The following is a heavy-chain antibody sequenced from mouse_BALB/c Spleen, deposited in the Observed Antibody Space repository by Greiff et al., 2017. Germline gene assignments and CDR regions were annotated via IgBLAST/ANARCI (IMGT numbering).Heavy chain of an antibody. CDR2: LWAGGST. D-gene: IGHD2-3*01. J-gene: IGHJ4*01. CDR1: GFSLTSYG. Sequence: VMLVESGPGLVAPSQSLSITCTVSGFSLTSYGVHWVRQPPGKGLEWLGVLWAGGSTNYNSALMSRLSISKDNSKSQVFLKMNNRQTDDTAMYYSARDVTYDGDYAMDYWGQGTSVTVSS. CDR3: ARDVTYDGDYAMDY. V-gene: IGHV2-9*02.